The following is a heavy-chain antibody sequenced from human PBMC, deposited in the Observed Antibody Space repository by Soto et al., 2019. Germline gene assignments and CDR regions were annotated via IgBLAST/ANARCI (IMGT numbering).Heavy chain of an antibody. CDR1: GGSIRSYC. D-gene: IGHD3-10*02. V-gene: IGHV4-4*08. CDR2: ICNSGTT. Sequence: PSETLSLTCTVSGGSIRSYCWTWIRQPPGKGLEWIGCICNSGTTNYNPSLKSRVAISGDTHKNHFSLRLFSVSAADTAVYYFARWNTMFSDVDLWGPGTMVTVSS. J-gene: IGHJ3*01. CDR3: ARWNTMFSDVDL.